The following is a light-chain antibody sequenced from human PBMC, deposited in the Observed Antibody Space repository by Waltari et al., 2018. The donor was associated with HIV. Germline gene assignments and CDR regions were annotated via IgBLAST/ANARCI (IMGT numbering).Light chain of an antibody. CDR2: WAS. CDR3: QQFYSSPPT. Sequence: DIVMTQSPDPLAVSLGERATIRCKSSQSVLSSSNNQNYLTWYQQKPGQPPKLIMYWASTRKSGVPDRFSGSGSGTDFTLTISSLQAEDVAVYYCQQFYSSPPTFGGGTKVEIK. CDR1: QSVLSSSNNQNY. J-gene: IGKJ4*01. V-gene: IGKV4-1*01.